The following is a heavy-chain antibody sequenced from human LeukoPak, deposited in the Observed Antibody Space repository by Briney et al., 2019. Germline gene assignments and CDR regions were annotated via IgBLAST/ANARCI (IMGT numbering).Heavy chain of an antibody. CDR2: INLNSGGT. J-gene: IGHJ5*02. CDR1: GYTFTGYY. V-gene: IGHV1-2*02. D-gene: IGHD6-13*01. CDR3: ARIAAADTIYNNWFDP. Sequence: ASVKVSCKASGYTFTGYYIHWVRQAPGQGLEWMGWINLNSGGTNYAQKFQGRVTMTRDTSISTAYMELSRLRSDDTAVYYCARIAAADTIYNNWFDPWGQGTLVTVSS.